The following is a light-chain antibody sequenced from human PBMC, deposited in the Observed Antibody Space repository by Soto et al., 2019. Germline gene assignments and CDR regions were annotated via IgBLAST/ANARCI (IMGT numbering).Light chain of an antibody. CDR3: PTWGTGGPWV. V-gene: IGLV4-69*02. J-gene: IGLJ3*02. CDR1: SGHTTYA. CDR2: VNIDGSH. Sequence: QAVVTQSPSTSASLGASVKLTCTLTSGHTTYAITWHQQQPEKGPRYLMRVNIDGSHSKGDGIPDRFSGSSSGAERYLTISNLQYEYEADYYCPTWGTGGPWVLVEGTKLTVL.